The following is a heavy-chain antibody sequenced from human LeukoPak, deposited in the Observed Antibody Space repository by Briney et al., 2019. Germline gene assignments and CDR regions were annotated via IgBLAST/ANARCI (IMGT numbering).Heavy chain of an antibody. D-gene: IGHD3-22*01. J-gene: IGHJ3*02. CDR2: IYDSGTS. Sequence: SETLSLTCTVSGGSISSSNHYWGWIRQPPGKGLEWIGNIYDSGTSYYNPSLKSRVTISVDTSKNQFSLKLSSVTAADTAVYYCAREIDRTIIGPGIWGQGTMVTVSS. CDR3: AREIDRTIIGPGI. CDR1: GGSISSSNHY. V-gene: IGHV4-39*07.